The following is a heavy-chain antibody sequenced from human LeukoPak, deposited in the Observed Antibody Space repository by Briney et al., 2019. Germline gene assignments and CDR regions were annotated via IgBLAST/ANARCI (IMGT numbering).Heavy chain of an antibody. CDR1: GFTFSSYS. CDR3: ARSLEKYCSSTSCYPVY. D-gene: IGHD2-2*01. J-gene: IGHJ4*02. Sequence: GGALRLSCAASGFTFSSYSMNWVRQAPGKGLEWVSSISSSSSYIYYADSVKGRFTISRDNAKNSLYLQMNSLRAEDTAVYYCARSLEKYCSSTSCYPVYWGQGTLVTVSS. V-gene: IGHV3-21*01. CDR2: ISSSSSYI.